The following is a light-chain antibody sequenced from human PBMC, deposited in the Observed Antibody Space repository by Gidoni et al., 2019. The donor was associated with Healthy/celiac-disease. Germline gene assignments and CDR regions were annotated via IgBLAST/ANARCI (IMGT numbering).Light chain of an antibody. CDR2: AAS. CDR1: QSISSY. V-gene: IGKV1-39*01. J-gene: IGKJ1*01. Sequence: PSSLSASVGDRVTITCRESQSISSYLNWYQQKPGKAPKLLIYAASSLQSGVPSRFSGSGSGTDFTLTISSLQPEDFATYYCQQSYNTPWTFGQGTKVEIK. CDR3: QQSYNTPWT.